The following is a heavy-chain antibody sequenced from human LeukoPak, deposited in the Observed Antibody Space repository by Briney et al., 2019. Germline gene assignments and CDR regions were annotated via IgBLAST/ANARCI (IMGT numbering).Heavy chain of an antibody. CDR2: ISGSGGST. V-gene: IGHV3-23*01. CDR3: AKLLIVATITDDY. Sequence: GGSLRLSCAASGFTFSSYGMHWVRQAPGKGLEWVSAISGSGGSTYYADSVKGRFTISRDNSKNTLYLQMNSLRAEDTAVYYCAKLLIVATITDDYWGQGTLVTVSS. J-gene: IGHJ4*02. D-gene: IGHD5-12*01. CDR1: GFTFSSYG.